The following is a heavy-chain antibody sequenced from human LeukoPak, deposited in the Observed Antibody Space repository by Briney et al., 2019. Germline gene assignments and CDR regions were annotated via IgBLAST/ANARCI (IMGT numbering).Heavy chain of an antibody. CDR1: GFTFTSSA. Sequence: SVKVSCKASGFTFTSSAMQWVRQARGQRLEWIGWIVVGSGNTNYAQKFQERVTITRDMSTSTAYMELSSLRSEDTAVYYCAAVMLGYDSSGTQNAFDIWGQGTMVTVSS. D-gene: IGHD3-22*01. CDR3: AAVMLGYDSSGTQNAFDI. J-gene: IGHJ3*02. V-gene: IGHV1-58*02. CDR2: IVVGSGNT.